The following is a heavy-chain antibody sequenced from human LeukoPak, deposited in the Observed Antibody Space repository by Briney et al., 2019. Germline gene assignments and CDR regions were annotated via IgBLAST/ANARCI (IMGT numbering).Heavy chain of an antibody. CDR3: ARDREGCCTNGVCYEGNWFDP. CDR1: GYTFTGYY. D-gene: IGHD2-8*01. V-gene: IGHV1-2*02. Sequence: GASVRVSCKASGYTFTGYYMHWVRQAPGQGLEWMGWINPNSGGTNYAQKFQGRVTMTRDTSISTAYMELSRLRSDDTAVYYCARDREGCCTNGVCYEGNWFDPWGQGTLVTVSS. CDR2: INPNSGGT. J-gene: IGHJ5*02.